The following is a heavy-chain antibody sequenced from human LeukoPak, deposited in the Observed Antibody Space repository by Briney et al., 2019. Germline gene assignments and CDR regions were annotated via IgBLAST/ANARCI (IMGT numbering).Heavy chain of an antibody. Sequence: PSETLSLTCTVSGGSISSYYWSWIRQPPGKGLEWIGYIYYSGSTNYNPSLTSRVTISVDTSKNQFSLKLSSVTAADTAVYYCARANRFRSSGSDWPNWFDPWGQGTLVTVSS. CDR1: GGSISSYY. CDR2: IYYSGST. D-gene: IGHD3-22*01. CDR3: ARANRFRSSGSDWPNWFDP. J-gene: IGHJ5*02. V-gene: IGHV4-59*01.